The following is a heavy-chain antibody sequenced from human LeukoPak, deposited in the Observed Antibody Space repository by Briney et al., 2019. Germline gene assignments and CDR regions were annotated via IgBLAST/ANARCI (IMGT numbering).Heavy chain of an antibody. V-gene: IGHV3-53*01. Sequence: PGGSLRLSCAASGFTVSSNYMTWVRQAPGKGLEWVSVIYSDGTTYYADSVKGRFTISRDNSKNTLYLQISSLRADDTAVYYCAREPGCSYGAFDYWGQGALVTVSS. D-gene: IGHD5-18*01. J-gene: IGHJ4*02. CDR3: AREPGCSYGAFDY. CDR2: IYSDGTT. CDR1: GFTVSSNY.